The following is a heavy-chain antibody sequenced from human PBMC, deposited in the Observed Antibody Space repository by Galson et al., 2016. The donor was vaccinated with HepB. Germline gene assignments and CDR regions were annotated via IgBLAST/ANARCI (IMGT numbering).Heavy chain of an antibody. CDR1: GFTVSSNY. Sequence: SLRLSCAASGFTVSSNYMNWVRQTPGKGLEWVSFISSGGTTYHAGSVKGRFTISRDKSKNTLYLQMNSLRSEDPAVYYCATATNFYRYYGMDVWGQGTTVIVSS. CDR3: ATATNFYRYYGMDV. V-gene: IGHV3-53*01. CDR2: ISSGGTT. J-gene: IGHJ6*02.